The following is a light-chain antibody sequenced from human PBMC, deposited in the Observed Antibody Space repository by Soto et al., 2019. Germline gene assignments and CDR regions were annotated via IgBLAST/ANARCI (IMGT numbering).Light chain of an antibody. CDR2: DVI. V-gene: IGLV2-18*02. CDR3: SSYTISSTYV. J-gene: IGLJ1*01. CDR1: SSDFGIYNG. Sequence: QSALTQPPSVSGSPGQSVTISCTGTSSDFGIYNGVSWYQQPPGTAPKLMIYDVINRPSGVPDRFSGSKSGNTASLTISGLQAEDEADYYCSSYTISSTYVFGTGTKLTVL.